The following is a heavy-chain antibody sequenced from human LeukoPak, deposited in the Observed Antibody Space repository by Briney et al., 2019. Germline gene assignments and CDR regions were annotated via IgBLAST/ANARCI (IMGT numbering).Heavy chain of an antibody. CDR1: GASISGHY. CDR3: ARDRISINALDM. J-gene: IGHJ3*02. CDR2: ISHIGST. Sequence: PSETLSLTCTVSGASISGHYLTWLRQPPGKGLEWIGYISHIGSTNYNPSLKSRVTIPVDTSKNQFSLKLTSVTAADTAVYYCARDRISINALDMWGQGTMVTVSS. V-gene: IGHV4-59*11. D-gene: IGHD1-14*01.